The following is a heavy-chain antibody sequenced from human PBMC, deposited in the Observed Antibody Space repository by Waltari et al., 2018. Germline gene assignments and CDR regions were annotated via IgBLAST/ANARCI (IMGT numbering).Heavy chain of an antibody. CDR3: AGGHGSGWRNWFDP. CDR1: ADSISSYY. V-gene: IGHV4-59*01. J-gene: IGHJ5*02. Sequence: QVQLQESGPGLVKPSETLSLTCTVFADSISSYYWSWIRQPPGKGLEWIGYIYFTGNTNYNPSLKSRVTISLDTSKNQFSLKLTSVTAADTAVYFCAGGHGSGWRNWFDPWGQGTLVTVSS. CDR2: IYFTGNT. D-gene: IGHD6-19*01.